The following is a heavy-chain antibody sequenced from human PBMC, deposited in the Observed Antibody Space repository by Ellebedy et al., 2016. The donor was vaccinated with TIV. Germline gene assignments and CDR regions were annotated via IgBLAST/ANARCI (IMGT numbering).Heavy chain of an antibody. D-gene: IGHD3-9*01. Sequence: GESLKISXVASGFTFDNYAMGWVRQAPGKGLEWVSSISSSGSHKYFTDSVKGRFTISRDNAKNSLYLQMNSLRDEDTAVYYCASYWLLSAFDIWGQGTMVTVSS. V-gene: IGHV3-21*01. J-gene: IGHJ3*02. CDR2: ISSSGSHK. CDR1: GFTFDNYA. CDR3: ASYWLLSAFDI.